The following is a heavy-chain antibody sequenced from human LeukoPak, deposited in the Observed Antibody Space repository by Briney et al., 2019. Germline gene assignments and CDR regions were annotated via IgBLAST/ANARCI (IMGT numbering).Heavy chain of an antibody. CDR2: IYYTGAT. J-gene: IGHJ4*02. CDR1: SGSVTSSTYY. D-gene: IGHD3-22*01. V-gene: IGHV4-39*01. CDR3: ATYYYDTSGYLMGFNS. Sequence: PSETLSLTCTVSSGSVTSSTYYWGWIRQPPGKGLEWIGSIYYTGATSYKPSLKSRVTISVDSSKNQFSLKLTSVTAADTAVYYCATYYYDTSGYLMGFNSWGQGTLVTVSS.